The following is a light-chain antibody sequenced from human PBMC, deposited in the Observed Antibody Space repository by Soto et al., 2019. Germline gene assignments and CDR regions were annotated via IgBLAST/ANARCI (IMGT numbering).Light chain of an antibody. Sequence: EIVMTQSPVTLSVSPGERVTLSCRASQSVSSNLAWYQQKPGQAPSLLIYGAFTRATGIPARFSGTGSGTELTLTISSLQSEDCALYYCQQYNDWPLTFGQGTKVDI. CDR2: GAF. J-gene: IGKJ1*01. CDR1: QSVSSN. CDR3: QQYNDWPLT. V-gene: IGKV3-15*01.